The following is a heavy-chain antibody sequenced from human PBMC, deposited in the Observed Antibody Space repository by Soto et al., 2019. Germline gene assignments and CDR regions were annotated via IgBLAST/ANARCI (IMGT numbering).Heavy chain of an antibody. CDR1: GYTFTSYD. D-gene: IGHD6-13*01. J-gene: IGHJ3*02. CDR2: MNPNSGNT. CDR3: ARSSSSWFPDAFDI. Sequence: ASVKVSCKASGYTFTSYDINWMRQATGQGLEWMGWMNPNSGNTGYAQKFQGRVTMTRNTSISTAYMELSSLRSEDTAVYYCARSSSSWFPDAFDIWGQGTMVTVSS. V-gene: IGHV1-8*01.